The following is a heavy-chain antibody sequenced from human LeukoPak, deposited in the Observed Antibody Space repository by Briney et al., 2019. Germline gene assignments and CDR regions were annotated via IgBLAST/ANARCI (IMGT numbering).Heavy chain of an antibody. CDR1: GYTFTSYG. CDR3: ARDLHITIFGVVIGHNWFDP. D-gene: IGHD3-3*01. J-gene: IGHJ5*02. V-gene: IGHV1-18*01. CDR2: ISAYNGNT. Sequence: ASVKVSCKASGYTFTSYGISWVRQAPGQGLEWMGWISAYNGNTNYAQKLQGRVTMTTDTSTSTDYMELRSLRSDDTAVYYCARDLHITIFGVVIGHNWFDPWGQGTLVTVSS.